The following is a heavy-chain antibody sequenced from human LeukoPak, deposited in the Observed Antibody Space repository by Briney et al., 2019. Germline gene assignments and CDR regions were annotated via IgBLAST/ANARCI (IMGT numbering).Heavy chain of an antibody. D-gene: IGHD2-8*02. V-gene: IGHV3-53*01. J-gene: IGHJ4*02. CDR3: AGGYDTGAYFGLCAFDY. CDR1: GFTVCSNY. Sequence: PGGSLRLSCAASGFTVCSNYMSSGIQAPGERVEGVSVIYSVGSTYYADSVKGRFTISRDNSRDTLYLQMNSLRAEATAGFYCAGGYDTGAYFGLCAFDYWGQRSRVTVFS. CDR2: IYSVGST.